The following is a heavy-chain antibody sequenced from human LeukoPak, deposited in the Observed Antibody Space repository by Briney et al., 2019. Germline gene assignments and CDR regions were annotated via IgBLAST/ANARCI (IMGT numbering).Heavy chain of an antibody. CDR2: IIPIFGTA. V-gene: IGHV1-69*13. CDR3: AREDGIAVAYFDY. D-gene: IGHD6-19*01. Sequence: ASVKVSCKASGGTFSSHAISWVRQAPGQGLEWMGGIIPIFGTANYAQKFQGRVTITADESASTAYMELSSLRSEDTAVYYCAREDGIAVAYFDYWGQGTLVTVSS. CDR1: GGTFSSHA. J-gene: IGHJ4*02.